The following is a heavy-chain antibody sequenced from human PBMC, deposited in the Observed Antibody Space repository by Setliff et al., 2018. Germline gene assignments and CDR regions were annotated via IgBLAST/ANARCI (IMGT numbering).Heavy chain of an antibody. CDR1: GYTYTNYG. D-gene: IGHD3-22*01. J-gene: IGHJ4*02. CDR3: ARINFYVSSGYYYAPDY. Sequence: ASVKVSCKASGYTYTNYGITWVRQAPGQGLEWVGRINNYSFKTNYPQKFLGRVTMTTDTSTSTAYMELRSLRSDDTAVYYCARINFYVSSGYYYAPDYWGQGTLVTVSS. V-gene: IGHV1-18*01. CDR2: INNYSFKT.